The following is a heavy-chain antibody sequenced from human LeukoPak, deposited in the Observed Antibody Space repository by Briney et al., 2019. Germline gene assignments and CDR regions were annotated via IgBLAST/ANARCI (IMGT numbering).Heavy chain of an antibody. CDR1: GGTFSSYA. Sequence: ASVKVSCKASGGTFSSYAISWVRQAPGQGLEWMGWINSNDGNTNYAQKFQGRVTMTTDTSTNTVYMELRSLISDDTAIYYCARDSQGWWIPFDYWGQGTLVTVSS. D-gene: IGHD5-18*01. J-gene: IGHJ4*02. V-gene: IGHV1-18*01. CDR2: INSNDGNT. CDR3: ARDSQGWWIPFDY.